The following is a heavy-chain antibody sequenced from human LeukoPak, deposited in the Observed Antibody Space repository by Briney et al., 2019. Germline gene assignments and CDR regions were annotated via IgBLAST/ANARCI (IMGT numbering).Heavy chain of an antibody. D-gene: IGHD3-3*01. CDR1: GGTFSSYA. V-gene: IGHV1-69*01. J-gene: IGHJ1*01. CDR3: ARDSAVPTIFGVVNAYFQH. CDR2: IIPIFGTA. Sequence: GASVKVSCKASGGTFSSYAISWVLQAPGHGLEWMGGIIPIFGTANYAQKFQGRVTITADESTSTAYMELSSLRSEDTAVYYCARDSAVPTIFGVVNAYFQHWGQGTLVTVSS.